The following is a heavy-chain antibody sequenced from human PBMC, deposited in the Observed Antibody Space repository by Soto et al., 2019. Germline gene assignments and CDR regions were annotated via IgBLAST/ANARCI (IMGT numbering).Heavy chain of an antibody. D-gene: IGHD1-26*01. CDR3: ARDSLPLGGNWYFDL. Sequence: QVQLVESGGGVVQPGRSLRLSCAASGFTLSTSAMHWVRQAPGKGLEWVAVISYDGSNKYYADSVKGRFTISRDNSKNTLYLQMNSLRVEDTAVYYWARDSLPLGGNWYFDLWGRGTLVTVSS. V-gene: IGHV3-30-3*01. J-gene: IGHJ2*01. CDR2: ISYDGSNK. CDR1: GFTLSTSA.